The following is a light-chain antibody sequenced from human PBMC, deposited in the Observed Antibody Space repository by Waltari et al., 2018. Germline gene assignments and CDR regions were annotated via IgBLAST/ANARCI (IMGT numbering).Light chain of an antibody. CDR1: TTLLHSNGYNY. CDR3: MQPLQTPIT. J-gene: IGKJ5*01. V-gene: IGKV2-28*01. Sequence: DIVMTQSLLSLPVTPGETAPISCRSSTTLLHSNGYNYLDWLSQKPGQAPRLLIYLGSNRASGIPARFSGSGSGTNFTLKIGRVEAEDIGVYYCMQPLQTPITFGQGTHLEIK. CDR2: LGS.